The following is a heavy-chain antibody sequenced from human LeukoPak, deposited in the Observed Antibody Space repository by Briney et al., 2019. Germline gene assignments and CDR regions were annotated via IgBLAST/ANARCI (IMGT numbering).Heavy chain of an antibody. D-gene: IGHD2-21*02. CDR2: IRFDGTNK. CDR1: GFTFSYYG. V-gene: IGHV3-30*02. CDR3: ARDTYCGGDCYPYYLDY. Sequence: GGSLRLSCAASGFTFSYYGMHWVRQAPGKGLEWVAFIRFDGTNKHYADSVKGRFTISRDNAKNSLYLQMNSLRAEDTAVYYCARDTYCGGDCYPYYLDYWGQGTLVTVSS. J-gene: IGHJ4*02.